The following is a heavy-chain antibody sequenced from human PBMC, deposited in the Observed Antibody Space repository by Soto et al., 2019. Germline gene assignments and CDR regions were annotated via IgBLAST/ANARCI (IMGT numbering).Heavy chain of an antibody. J-gene: IGHJ5*02. CDR3: ARGANDYGDYEDWFDP. V-gene: IGHV3-30-3*01. Sequence: QVQLVESGGGVVQPGRSLRLSCAASGFPFTSYVMHWVRQAPGKGLEWVAVISYDGSKEYYADSVKGRFTISRDKSKNTLYLQMNSLRGEDTAVYYCARGANDYGDYEDWFDPWGQGTLVTVSS. D-gene: IGHD4-17*01. CDR2: ISYDGSKE. CDR1: GFPFTSYV.